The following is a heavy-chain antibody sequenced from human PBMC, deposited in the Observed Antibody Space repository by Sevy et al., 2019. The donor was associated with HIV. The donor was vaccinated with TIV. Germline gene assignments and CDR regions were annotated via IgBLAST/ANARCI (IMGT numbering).Heavy chain of an antibody. CDR2: IYYSGST. V-gene: IGHV4-31*03. CDR3: AREGIGYCSGGSCYSTYYFGMDV. J-gene: IGHJ6*02. CDR1: GGSISSGGYY. D-gene: IGHD2-15*01. Sequence: SETLSLTCTVSGGSISSGGYYWSWIRQHPGKGLEWIGYIYYSGSTYYNPSLKSRVTISVDTSKNLFSLKLSSVTAADTAVYYCAREGIGYCSGGSCYSTYYFGMDVWGQGTTVTVSS.